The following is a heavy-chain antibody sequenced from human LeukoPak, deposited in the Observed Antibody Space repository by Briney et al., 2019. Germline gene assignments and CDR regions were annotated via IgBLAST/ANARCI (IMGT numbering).Heavy chain of an antibody. Sequence: GGSLRLSCATSGFTLSSYNMNWVRQAPGKGLEWVSYISSRGSSIQYADSVKGRFTISRDNAKNSLYLQMDSLRDDDTAVYYCARTYNSGWYFEYWGQGTLVTVSS. CDR2: ISSRGSSI. V-gene: IGHV3-48*02. CDR3: ARTYNSGWYFEY. J-gene: IGHJ4*02. D-gene: IGHD6-19*01. CDR1: GFTLSSYN.